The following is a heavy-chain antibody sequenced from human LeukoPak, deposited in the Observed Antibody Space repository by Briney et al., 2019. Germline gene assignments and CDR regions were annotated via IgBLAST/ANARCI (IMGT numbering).Heavy chain of an antibody. V-gene: IGHV1-46*01. CDR2: INPSGGST. CDR1: GYTFTSYY. CDR3: VRREGSDYDSSGYLDY. Sequence: GASVKVSCKASGYTFTSYYMHWVRQAPGQGLEWMGIINPSGGSTSYAQKFQGRVTMTRDTSTSTVYMELSSLRSEDTAVYYCVRREGSDYDSSGYLDYWGQGTLVTVSS. D-gene: IGHD3-22*01. J-gene: IGHJ4*02.